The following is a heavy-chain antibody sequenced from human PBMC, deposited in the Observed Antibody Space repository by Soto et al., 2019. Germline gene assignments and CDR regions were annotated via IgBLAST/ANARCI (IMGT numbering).Heavy chain of an antibody. J-gene: IGHJ4*02. D-gene: IGHD3-22*01. CDR2: IYYSGST. CDR1: GGSISSGGYY. V-gene: IGHV4-31*03. Sequence: QVQLQESGPGLVKPSQTLSLTCTVSGGSISSGGYYWSWIRQHPGKGLEWIGYIYYSGSTYYNPSLKSRVTISVDTSKNQFSLKLSSVTAADTAMYYCASDRASYYYDSSGLIYWGQGTLVTVSS. CDR3: ASDRASYYYDSSGLIY.